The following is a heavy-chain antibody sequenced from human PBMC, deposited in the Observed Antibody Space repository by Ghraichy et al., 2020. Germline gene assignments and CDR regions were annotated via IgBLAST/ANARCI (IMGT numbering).Heavy chain of an antibody. V-gene: IGHV1-2*06. CDR2: INPNSGGT. CDR3: ARTVVAATKGWFDP. CDR1: GYTFTGYY. J-gene: IGHJ5*02. D-gene: IGHD2-15*01. Sequence: ASVKVFCKASGYTFTGYYMHWVRQAPGQGLEWMGRINPNSGGTNYAQKFQGRVTMTRDTSISTAYMELSRLRSDDTAVYYCARTVVAATKGWFDPWGQGTLVTVSS.